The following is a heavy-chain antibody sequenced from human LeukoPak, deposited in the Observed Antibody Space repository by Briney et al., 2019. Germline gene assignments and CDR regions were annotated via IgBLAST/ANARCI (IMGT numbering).Heavy chain of an antibody. D-gene: IGHD1-26*01. CDR1: GGSFSGFY. J-gene: IGHJ3*02. Sequence: SETLSLTCAVYGGSFSGFYWSWIRQPPGKGLEWIGQVSHRGSSNYNPSLKSRVTVSVDTSKNQVFMNLTSVTAADTAVYYCAREYSGSQDGFDIWGQGTMVTVSS. CDR3: AREYSGSQDGFDI. V-gene: IGHV4-34*01. CDR2: VSHRGSS.